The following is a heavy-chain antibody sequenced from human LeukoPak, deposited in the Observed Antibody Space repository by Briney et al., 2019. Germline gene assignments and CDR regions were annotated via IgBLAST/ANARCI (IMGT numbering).Heavy chain of an antibody. CDR2: IYYSGST. J-gene: IGHJ4*02. V-gene: IGHV4-59*01. Sequence: SETLSLTCTVSGGSISSYYWSWIRQPPGKGLEWIGYIYYSGSTNYNPSLKSRVTISVDTSKNQFSLKLSSVTAADTAMYYCARGRGPAAREDYWGQGTLVTVSS. D-gene: IGHD6-6*01. CDR3: ARGRGPAAREDY. CDR1: GGSISSYY.